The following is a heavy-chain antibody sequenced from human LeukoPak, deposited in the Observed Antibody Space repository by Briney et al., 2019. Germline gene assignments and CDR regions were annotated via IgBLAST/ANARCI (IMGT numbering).Heavy chain of an antibody. CDR2: ISVSRRST. J-gene: IGHJ4*02. CDR3: AKYDGGNSGVDY. Sequence: SAISVSRRSTYYAYSVKGRFTISRDNSKNTLYLQMNSLRAEDTAVYYCAKYDGGNSGVDYWGQGTLVTVSS. D-gene: IGHD4-23*01. V-gene: IGHV3-23*01.